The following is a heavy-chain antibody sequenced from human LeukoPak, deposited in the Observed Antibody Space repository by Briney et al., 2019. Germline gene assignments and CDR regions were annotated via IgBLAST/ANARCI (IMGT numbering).Heavy chain of an antibody. J-gene: IGHJ4*02. CDR2: IYSGGNT. CDR3: ARAWRIRNYFDY. Sequence: GGSLRLSCTVSGFTVSINSMSWVRQAPGKGLEWVSFIYSGGNTHYADSVKGRFTISRDNSKNTLYLQMNSLRAEDTAVYYCARAWRIRNYFDYWGQGTLVTVSS. CDR1: GFTVSINS. D-gene: IGHD2/OR15-2a*01. V-gene: IGHV3-66*02.